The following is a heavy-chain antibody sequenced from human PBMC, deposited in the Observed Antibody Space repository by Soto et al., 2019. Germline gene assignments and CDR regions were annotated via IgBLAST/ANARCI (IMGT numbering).Heavy chain of an antibody. Sequence: PGGSLRLSCAASGFTFSSYSMNWVRQAPGKGLEWVSYISSSSSTIFYADSVKGRFTISRDNAKNSLYLQMNSLRDEDTAVYYCARDLATVSYYYYYGMDVWGQGTTVTVSS. CDR2: ISSSSSTI. D-gene: IGHD4-17*01. V-gene: IGHV3-48*02. CDR1: GFTFSSYS. CDR3: ARDLATVSYYYYYGMDV. J-gene: IGHJ6*02.